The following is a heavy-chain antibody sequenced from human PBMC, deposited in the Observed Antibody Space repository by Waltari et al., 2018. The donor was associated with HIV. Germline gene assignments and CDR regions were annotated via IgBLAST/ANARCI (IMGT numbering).Heavy chain of an antibody. CDR3: ARAGDNWNAEHDY. D-gene: IGHD1-20*01. CDR1: GYNFGNYG. J-gene: IGHJ4*02. Sequence: QVQLVQSGVEVKKPGASVKVSCKASGYNFGNYGISWVRQAPGQGLEWMGWISVCSGNTKYGKEYQDRVTMTTYTSKSTAYMELRSLTADDTAIYYCARAGDNWNAEHDYWGQGTLVTVSS. CDR2: ISVCSGNT. V-gene: IGHV1-18*01.